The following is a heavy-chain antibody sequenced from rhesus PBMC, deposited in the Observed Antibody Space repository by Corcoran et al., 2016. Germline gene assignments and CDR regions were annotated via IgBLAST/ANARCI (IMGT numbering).Heavy chain of an antibody. J-gene: IGHJ4*01. CDR1: GFTFSDYY. Sequence: EVQLVEPGGGLAKPGGSLRLPCAASGFTFSDYYMDWVRQAPGKGLECVSRISNGGNSTWYADSVKGRFTISRENAKNTLYLQMNSLRTEDTAVYYCARDRAGGFDYWGQGVLVTVSS. CDR2: ISNGGNST. D-gene: IGHD1-1*01. CDR3: ARDRAGGFDY. V-gene: IGHV3-178*01.